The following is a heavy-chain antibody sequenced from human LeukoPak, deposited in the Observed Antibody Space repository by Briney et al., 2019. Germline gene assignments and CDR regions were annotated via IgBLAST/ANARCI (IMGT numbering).Heavy chain of an antibody. CDR1: GGSISSYY. CDR2: IYTSGST. Sequence: SETLSLTCTVSGGSISSYYWSWIRQPAGKGLEWIGRIYTSGSTNYNPSLKSRVTMSVDTSKNQFSLKLSSVTAADTAVYYCARDRYYDSSGYWGYYYYGMDVWGQGTAVTVSS. J-gene: IGHJ6*02. V-gene: IGHV4-4*07. CDR3: ARDRYYDSSGYWGYYYYGMDV. D-gene: IGHD3-22*01.